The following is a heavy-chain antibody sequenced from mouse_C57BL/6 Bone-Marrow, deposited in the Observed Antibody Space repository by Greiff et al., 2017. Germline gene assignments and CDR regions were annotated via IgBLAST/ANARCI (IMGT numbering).Heavy chain of an antibody. J-gene: IGHJ1*03. D-gene: IGHD1-1*01. CDR1: GYTFTSYW. V-gene: IGHV1-55*01. Sequence: QVQLQQPGAELVKPGASVKMSCKASGYTFTSYWITWVKQRPGQGLEWIGDIYPGSGSTNSNEQFKSKATLTVDTSSSTAYMQLSSLTSEDSAVYYCARPYYYGSSYWYFDVWGTGTTVTVSS. CDR2: IYPGSGST. CDR3: ARPYYYGSSYWYFDV.